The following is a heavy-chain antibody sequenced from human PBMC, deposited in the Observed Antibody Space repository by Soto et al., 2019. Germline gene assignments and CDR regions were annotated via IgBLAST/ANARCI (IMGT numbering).Heavy chain of an antibody. Sequence: GGSLRLSCAASGFTFSGSAMDWVRQASGKGLEWVGRIRSKANNYATAYAASMKGRFTVSRDDSKNTTYLQMNSLKIEDTAVYYCTRPREYLSSGPYYYYMDVWGKGTTVTVSS. CDR3: TRPREYLSSGPYYYYMDV. V-gene: IGHV3-73*01. D-gene: IGHD3-16*02. CDR2: IRSKANNYAT. J-gene: IGHJ6*03. CDR1: GFTFSGSA.